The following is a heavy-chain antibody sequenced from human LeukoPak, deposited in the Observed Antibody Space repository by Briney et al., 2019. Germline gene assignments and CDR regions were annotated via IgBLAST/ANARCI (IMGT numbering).Heavy chain of an antibody. J-gene: IGHJ4*02. CDR2: MNPNSGNT. CDR3: AIGRYDAPDY. V-gene: IGHV1-8*01. D-gene: IGHD3-22*01. CDR1: XXXFXXXX. Sequence: GPVKVSFKASXXXFXXXXXXXVXXATXXXXXXMEWMNPNSGNTGYAQKFQGRVTMTRNTSISTAYMELSSLRSEDTAVYYCAIGRYDAPDYWGQGTLVTVSS.